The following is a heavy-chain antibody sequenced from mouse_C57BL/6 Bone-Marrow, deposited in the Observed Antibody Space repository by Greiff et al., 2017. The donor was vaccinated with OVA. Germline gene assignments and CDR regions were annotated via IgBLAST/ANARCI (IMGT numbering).Heavy chain of an antibody. D-gene: IGHD1-1*01. CDR3: AREGGSSSWYFDV. J-gene: IGHJ1*03. CDR2: IDPSDSET. Sequence: QVQLQQPGAELVRPGSSVKLSCKASGYTFTSYWMHWVKQRPIKGLEWIGNIDPSDSETNYNQKFKDKATLTVDKSSSTAYMQLSSLTSEDSAVYFCAREGGSSSWYFDVWGTGTTVTVSS. V-gene: IGHV1-52*01. CDR1: GYTFTSYW.